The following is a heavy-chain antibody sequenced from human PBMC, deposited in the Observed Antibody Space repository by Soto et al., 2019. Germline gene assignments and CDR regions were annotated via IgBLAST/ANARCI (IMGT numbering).Heavy chain of an antibody. J-gene: IGHJ5*02. D-gene: IGHD1-1*01. CDR3: ASHDPGARFDP. Sequence: QVQLVQSGAEVKKPGASVKVSCKAPRYIFTAYFMHWVRQAPGQGLEWMGWINPNNGATHYGLGFQGRVTMTGDTSISTAYMELSSLRSDDTAVYYCASHDPGARFDPWGQGTLVIVSS. CDR1: RYIFTAYF. CDR2: INPNNGAT. V-gene: IGHV1-2*02.